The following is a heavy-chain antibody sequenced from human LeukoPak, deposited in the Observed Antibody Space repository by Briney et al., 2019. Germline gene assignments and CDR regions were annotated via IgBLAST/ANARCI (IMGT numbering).Heavy chain of an antibody. CDR2: ISSSGSTI. CDR3: ASSSLRGSDAFDI. V-gene: IGHV3-48*03. Sequence: GGSLRLSCAASGFTFSSYEMNWVRQAPGKGLEWVSYISSSGSTIYYADSVKGRFTISRDNAKNSLYLQMNSLRAEDTAVYYCASSSLRGSDAFDIWGQGTMVTVSS. D-gene: IGHD3-16*01. CDR1: GFTFSSYE. J-gene: IGHJ3*02.